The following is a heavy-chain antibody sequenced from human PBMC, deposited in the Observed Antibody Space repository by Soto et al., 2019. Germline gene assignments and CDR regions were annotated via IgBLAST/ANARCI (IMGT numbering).Heavy chain of an antibody. Sequence: PSETLSLTCSVSGGSISGSYWSWIRQPAGKGLEWIGRFSARGGTNYNPSLKTRVTMSVDTSKNQFSLELYSVTAADTAIYYCAKSLGAFGDYWGQGVQVTGSS. CDR1: GGSISGSY. J-gene: IGHJ4*02. V-gene: IGHV4-4*07. CDR3: AKSLGAFGDY. D-gene: IGHD3-16*01. CDR2: FSARGGT.